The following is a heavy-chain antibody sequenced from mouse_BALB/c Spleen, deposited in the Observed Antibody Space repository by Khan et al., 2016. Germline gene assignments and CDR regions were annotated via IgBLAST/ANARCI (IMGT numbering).Heavy chain of an antibody. Sequence: VQLKESGVESVKPGASVKLSCTATGFNIKDTYMYWVKQRPEQGLEWIGRIDPANGNTKYVPKFQGKATITADTSSNTAYLQLSSLTSEDTAVYYCARGLYYYGSSYYAMDYWGQGTSVTVSS. CDR1: GFNIKDTY. J-gene: IGHJ4*01. D-gene: IGHD1-1*01. CDR2: IDPANGNT. V-gene: IGHV14-3*02. CDR3: ARGLYYYGSSYYAMDY.